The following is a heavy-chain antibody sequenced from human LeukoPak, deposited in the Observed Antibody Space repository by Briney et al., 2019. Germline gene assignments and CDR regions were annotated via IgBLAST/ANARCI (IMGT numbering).Heavy chain of an antibody. CDR1: GGSISSYY. J-gene: IGHJ4*02. CDR3: ARGRLLWFGELWYFDY. D-gene: IGHD3-10*01. V-gene: IGHV4-4*07. CDR2: IYTSGST. Sequence: MTSETLSLTCTVSGGSISSYYWSWIRQPAGKGLEWIGRIYTSGSTNYNPSLKSRVTMSVDTSKNQFSLKLSSVTAADTAVYYCARGRLLWFGELWYFDYWGQGTLVTVSS.